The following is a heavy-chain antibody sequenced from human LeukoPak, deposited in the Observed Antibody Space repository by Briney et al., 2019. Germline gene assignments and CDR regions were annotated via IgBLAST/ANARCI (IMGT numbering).Heavy chain of an antibody. J-gene: IGHJ5*02. Sequence: GGSLRLSCATSGFTFKNCWMSWLRQAPGKGLVWVSRIRYDGSSATYAESVKGRFTISRDNARNTLYLQMNSLRVDDTGVYYCAKSDWFDPCGRGILVTVSS. CDR2: IRYDGSSA. CDR1: GFTFKNCW. V-gene: IGHV3-74*01. CDR3: AKSDWFDP.